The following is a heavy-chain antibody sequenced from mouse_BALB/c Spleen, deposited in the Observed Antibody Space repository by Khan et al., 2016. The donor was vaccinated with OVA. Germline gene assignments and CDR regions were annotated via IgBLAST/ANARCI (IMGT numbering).Heavy chain of an antibody. Sequence: QVQLQQSGAELAKPGASVKMSCKASGYTFINYWILWVKQRPGQGLEWIGYINPSTGYTEYNQNFKDKATLTADKSSSTAYMQLSSLTSEDSAVYCWARRGLRWDFDYWGQGTTLPVSS. CDR1: GYTFINYW. CDR3: ARRGLRWDFDY. CDR2: INPSTGYT. D-gene: IGHD1-1*01. V-gene: IGHV1-7*01. J-gene: IGHJ2*01.